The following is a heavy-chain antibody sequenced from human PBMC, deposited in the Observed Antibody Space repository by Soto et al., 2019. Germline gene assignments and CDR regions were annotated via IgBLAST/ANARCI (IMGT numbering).Heavy chain of an antibody. Sequence: PGGSLRLSCAASGFTFSSYAMSWVRQAPGKGLEWVSAISGSGGSTYYADSVKGRFTISRDNSKNTLYLQMNSLRAEDTAVYYCAKSPIRSMSIAAAGYYFDYWGQGTLVTVSS. CDR1: GFTFSSYA. D-gene: IGHD6-13*01. CDR2: ISGSGGST. J-gene: IGHJ4*02. CDR3: AKSPIRSMSIAAAGYYFDY. V-gene: IGHV3-23*01.